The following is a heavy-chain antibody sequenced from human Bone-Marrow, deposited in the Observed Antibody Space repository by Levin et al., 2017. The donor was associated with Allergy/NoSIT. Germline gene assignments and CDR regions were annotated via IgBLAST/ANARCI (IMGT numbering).Heavy chain of an antibody. CDR3: ARDLRLEGNWFDP. Sequence: GGSLRLSCAASGFTFSSYAMHWVRQAPGKGLEWVAVISYDGSNKYYADSVKGRFTISRDNSKNTLYLQMNSLRAEDTAVYYCARDLRLEGNWFDPWGQGTLVTVSS. CDR2: ISYDGSNK. D-gene: IGHD5/OR15-5a*01. J-gene: IGHJ5*02. CDR1: GFTFSSYA. V-gene: IGHV3-30*04.